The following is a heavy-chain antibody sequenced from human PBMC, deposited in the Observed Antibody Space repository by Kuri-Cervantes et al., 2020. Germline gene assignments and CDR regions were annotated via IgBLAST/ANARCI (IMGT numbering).Heavy chain of an antibody. CDR1: GGSISSSSYY. V-gene: IGHV4-61*05. D-gene: IGHD3-10*01. Sequence: SETLSLTCTVSGGSISSSSYYWGWIRQPPGKGLEWIGYIYYSGSTNYSPSLKSRVTISVDTSKNQFSLKLSSVTAADTAVYYCARVSDYYGSAPRGYFDYWGQGTLVTVSS. CDR3: ARVSDYYGSAPRGYFDY. CDR2: IYYSGST. J-gene: IGHJ4*02.